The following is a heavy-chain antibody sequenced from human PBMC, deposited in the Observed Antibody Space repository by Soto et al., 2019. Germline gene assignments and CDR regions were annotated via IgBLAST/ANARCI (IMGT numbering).Heavy chain of an antibody. J-gene: IGHJ4*02. CDR2: IYYSGST. CDR1: GGPLSSGGYY. Sequence: SETLSLTCTVSGGPLSSGGYYWSWIRQEPGKGLEWIGYIYYSGSTNYNPSLKSRVTISVDTSKNQFSLKLSSVTAADTAVYYCARRYGGNFDYWGQGTLVTVSS. D-gene: IGHD3-16*01. V-gene: IGHV4-61*08. CDR3: ARRYGGNFDY.